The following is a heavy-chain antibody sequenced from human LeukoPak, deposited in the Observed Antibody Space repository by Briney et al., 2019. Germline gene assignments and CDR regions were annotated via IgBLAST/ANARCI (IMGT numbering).Heavy chain of an antibody. J-gene: IGHJ4*02. V-gene: IGHV1-2*02. Sequence: ASVKVSCKASGYTFTGYYMHWVRQAPGQGLEWMGWINPNSGGTNYAQKFQGRVTMTRDTSISTAYMELSWLRSDDTAVYYCARDTVGLLWFGELLHLGFDYWGQGTLVTVSS. CDR1: GYTFTGYY. CDR3: ARDTVGLLWFGELLHLGFDY. D-gene: IGHD3-10*01. CDR2: INPNSGGT.